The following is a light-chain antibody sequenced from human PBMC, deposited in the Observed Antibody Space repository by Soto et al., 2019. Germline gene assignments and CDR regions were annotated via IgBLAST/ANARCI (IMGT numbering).Light chain of an antibody. CDR1: SSDGHC. J-gene: IGLJ2*01. CDR3: SSCTGATTLDVL. CDR2: EVT. V-gene: IGLV2-14*01. Sequence: QSALTQPASVSGSPGQSITISCTGTSSDGHCVSWYQQHPGKAPKLIISEVTNRPSGISNRFSGSKSDYTASLTISGLQAEDEADYYCSSCTGATTLDVLFGGGTKLTVL.